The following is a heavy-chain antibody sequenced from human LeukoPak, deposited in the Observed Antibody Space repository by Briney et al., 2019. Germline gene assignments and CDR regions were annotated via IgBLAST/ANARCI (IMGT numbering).Heavy chain of an antibody. CDR1: GGSISSSNSY. D-gene: IGHD6-19*01. Sequence: SETLSLTCSVPGGSISSSNSYWGWLRQPPGKGLEWIGSIYYSGSTYYKPSLKSRVTISVDTSKNQFSLSLSSVTAADTAVYYCARHPGYSSGLYWGQGTLVTVSS. J-gene: IGHJ4*02. CDR2: IYYSGST. V-gene: IGHV4-39*01. CDR3: ARHPGYSSGLY.